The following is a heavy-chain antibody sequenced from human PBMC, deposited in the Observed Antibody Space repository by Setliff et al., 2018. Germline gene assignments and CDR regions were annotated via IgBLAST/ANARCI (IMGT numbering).Heavy chain of an antibody. D-gene: IGHD2-15*01. V-gene: IGHV3-7*03. CDR3: AKESGAHYFYYYYMDV. Sequence: GGSLRLSCEAFGFTFISYWMIWVRQAPGKGLEWVTNIMQDGGAKYYLDAVKGRFTVSRDNSNNTLYLHMSSLRAEDTAVYFCAKESGAHYFYYYYMDVWGKGTTVTVSS. CDR2: IMQDGGAK. CDR1: GFTFISYW. J-gene: IGHJ6*03.